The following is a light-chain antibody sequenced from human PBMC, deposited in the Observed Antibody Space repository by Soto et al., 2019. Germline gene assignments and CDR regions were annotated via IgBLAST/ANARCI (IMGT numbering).Light chain of an antibody. CDR3: AAWDDSLSAHVV. CDR1: SSNIGANY. Sequence: QSVLTQPPSASGTPGQRVTISCSGSSSNIGANYVYWYQQVPGTAPKLLLYRNDQRPSGVPDRFSGSKSGTSASLAIGGLRSEDEADYYCAAWDDSLSAHVVFGGGTQLTVL. V-gene: IGLV1-47*01. CDR2: RND. J-gene: IGLJ2*01.